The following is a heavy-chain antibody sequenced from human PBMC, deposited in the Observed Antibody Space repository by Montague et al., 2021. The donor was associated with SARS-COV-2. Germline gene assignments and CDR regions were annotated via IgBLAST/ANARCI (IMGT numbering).Heavy chain of an antibody. J-gene: IGHJ2*01. D-gene: IGHD3-22*01. CDR1: GGSISSYY. CDR2: IYYSGST. V-gene: IGHV4-59*01. Sequence: SETLSLTRTVSGGSISSYYWSWTRQPPGKGLEWIGYIYYSGSTNYNPSLKSRVTISVDTSKNQFSLKLSSVTAADTAVYYCARGPQEYRITMIVVDYWYFDLWGRGTLVTVSS. CDR3: ARGPQEYRITMIVVDYWYFDL.